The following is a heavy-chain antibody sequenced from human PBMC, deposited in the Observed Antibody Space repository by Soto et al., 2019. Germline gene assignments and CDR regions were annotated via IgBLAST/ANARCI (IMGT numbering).Heavy chain of an antibody. V-gene: IGHV4-59*01. CDR3: ARWGYCSSTSCSVGWFDP. D-gene: IGHD2-2*01. Sequence: SETLSLTCTVSGGSISSYYWSWIRQPPGKGLEWIGYIYYSGSTNYNPSLKSRVTISVDTSKNQFSLKLSSVTAADTAVYYCARWGYCSSTSCSVGWFDPWGQGTLVTVSS. CDR1: GGSISSYY. CDR2: IYYSGST. J-gene: IGHJ5*02.